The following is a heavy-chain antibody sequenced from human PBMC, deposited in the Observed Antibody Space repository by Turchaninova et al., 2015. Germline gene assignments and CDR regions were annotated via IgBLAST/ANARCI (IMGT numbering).Heavy chain of an antibody. D-gene: IGHD5-12*01. CDR2: IYQSGST. V-gene: IGHV4-4*02. CDR1: GGSSRSRNW. CDR3: ARALGYSGYLRLYYFDY. Sequence: QVQLQESGPALVKPSGTLSLTFAGSGGSSRSRNWWGWVRQTPGKGLEWIGEIYQSGSTNYNPSLKSRVTISVDKSKNQFSLKLSSVTAADTAVYYCARALGYSGYLRLYYFDYWGQGTLVTVSS. J-gene: IGHJ4*02.